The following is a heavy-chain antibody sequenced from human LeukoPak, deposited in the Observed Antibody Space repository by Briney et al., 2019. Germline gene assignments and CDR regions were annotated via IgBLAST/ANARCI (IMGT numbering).Heavy chain of an antibody. CDR2: IYYSGST. D-gene: IGHD3-10*01. V-gene: IGHV4-59*01. CDR3: AGENYGSGNYRVDY. CDR1: GGSISSYY. Sequence: SETLSLTCTVSGGSISSYYWSWIRQPPGKGLEWIGYIYYSGSTNYNPSLKSRVTISVDTSKNQFSLKLSSVTAADTAVYYCAGENYGSGNYRVDYWGQGTLVTVYS. J-gene: IGHJ4*02.